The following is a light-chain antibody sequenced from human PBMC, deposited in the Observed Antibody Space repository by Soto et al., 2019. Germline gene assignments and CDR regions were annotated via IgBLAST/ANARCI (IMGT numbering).Light chain of an antibody. Sequence: DIQMTQSPSSLSASVGDRVTITCQASQDISNYLNWYQQKPGKAPKLLIYDASNLETGVPSRFSGSGSGTDFTFTISSLQPEDIATYYCQRYDNLPAFGPGTKVDIK. V-gene: IGKV1-33*01. CDR2: DAS. J-gene: IGKJ3*01. CDR1: QDISNY. CDR3: QRYDNLPA.